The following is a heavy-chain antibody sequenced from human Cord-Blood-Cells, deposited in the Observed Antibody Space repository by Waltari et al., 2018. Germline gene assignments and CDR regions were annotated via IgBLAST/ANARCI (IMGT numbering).Heavy chain of an antibody. CDR1: GYSFNRYW. D-gene: IGHD4-17*01. Sequence: EVQLVQSGAEVKKPGESLKISCKGSGYSFNRYWIVWLRQMPGKGLEWIGIIYPVDSDTRYSPSFQGQVTISADKSISTAYLQWSSLKASDTAMYYCARQVGDYGDYGGYFDYWGQGTLVTVSS. V-gene: IGHV5-51*01. CDR3: ARQVGDYGDYGGYFDY. CDR2: IYPVDSDT. J-gene: IGHJ4*02.